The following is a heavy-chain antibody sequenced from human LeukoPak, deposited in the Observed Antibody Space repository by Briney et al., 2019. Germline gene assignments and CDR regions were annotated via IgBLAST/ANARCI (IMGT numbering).Heavy chain of an antibody. CDR1: GGSISSYY. D-gene: IGHD1-1*01. CDR2: IYYDGST. J-gene: IGHJ4*02. Sequence: PSETLSLTCTVSGGSISSYYWTWLRQSPEKGLEWLGYIYYDGSTNYNPSLTRRVIISIDRSKNHFSLKLNSVIAADTAVYYCARHPRGSNNWSYYFDYWGQGALVTVSS. CDR3: ARHPRGSNNWSYYFDY. V-gene: IGHV4-59*08.